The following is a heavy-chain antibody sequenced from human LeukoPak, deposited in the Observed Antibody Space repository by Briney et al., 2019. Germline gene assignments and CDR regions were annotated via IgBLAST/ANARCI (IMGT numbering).Heavy chain of an antibody. CDR2: IKEDESEK. Sequence: GGSLRLSCAASGFTFSSYWMSWVRQAPGKGLEWVANIKEDESEKYYVDSVKGRFTISRDNAKSSLYLQMNSLRAGDTAVYYCARDASYGSTYYYDSSGYDPLDYWGQGTLVTVSS. CDR1: GFTFSSYW. D-gene: IGHD3-22*01. CDR3: ARDASYGSTYYYDSSGYDPLDY. V-gene: IGHV3-7*01. J-gene: IGHJ4*02.